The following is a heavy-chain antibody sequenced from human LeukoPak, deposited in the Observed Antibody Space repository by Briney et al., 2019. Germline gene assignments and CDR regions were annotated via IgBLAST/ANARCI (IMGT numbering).Heavy chain of an antibody. CDR2: INGVGSDR. CDR3: VRDWDHYDFDS. D-gene: IGHD3-3*01. J-gene: IGHJ5*01. Sequence: GGSLRLSCAASGFTFSNYYIHWVRQAPGKGPVWVSRINGVGSDRIYADSVKGRFTISRDNARNMVYLQMNSLRVEDTAMYYCVRDWDHYDFDSWGQGTLVTVSS. CDR1: GFTFSNYY. V-gene: IGHV3-74*01.